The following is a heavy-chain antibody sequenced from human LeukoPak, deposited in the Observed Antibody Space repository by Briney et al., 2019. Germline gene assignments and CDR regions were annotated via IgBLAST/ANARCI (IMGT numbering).Heavy chain of an antibody. CDR3: ARVPITAVGTWFDP. V-gene: IGHV5-51*01. CDR2: IYPGDSDT. J-gene: IGHJ5*02. Sequence: GESLKISCKGSGYSFTNYWIAWVRQMPGKGLERMGIIYPGDSDTRYSPSFQGQVTISADKSISAAYLQWNSLKASDTAIYYCARVPITAVGTWFDPWGQGTLVTVSS. CDR1: GYSFTNYW. D-gene: IGHD6-13*01.